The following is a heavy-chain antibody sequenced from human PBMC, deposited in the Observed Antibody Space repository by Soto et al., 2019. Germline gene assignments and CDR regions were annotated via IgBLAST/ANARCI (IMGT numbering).Heavy chain of an antibody. V-gene: IGHV6-1*01. CDR2: TYYRSNWRH. CDR3: ARGVAGSGFDL. J-gene: IGHJ4*02. CDR1: GDSVSSNTAA. Sequence: SQTLSLTCAISGDSVSSNTAAWNWIRSSPSRGLEWLGRTYYRSNWRHDYAVSVKSRITVNPDTSKNHSPLQLNSVTPDDTAVYYCARGVAGSGFDLWGQGTLVTVSS. D-gene: IGHD6-19*01.